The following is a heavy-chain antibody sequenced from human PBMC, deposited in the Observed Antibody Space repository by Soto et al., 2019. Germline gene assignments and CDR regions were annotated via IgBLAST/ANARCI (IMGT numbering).Heavy chain of an antibody. J-gene: IGHJ6*02. CDR3: ASSSYTVDPYCSSTSCPPPYYYYGMDV. Sequence: XQTLSLTWAISGYSVSSNSAAWNLIRQSPSRGLEWLGRTYYSSKWYNDYAVSVKSRITINPDTSKNQFSLQLNSVTPEDTAVYYCASSSYTVDPYCSSTSCPPPYYYYGMDVWGQGTTVTVSS. CDR2: TYYSSKWYN. V-gene: IGHV6-1*01. D-gene: IGHD2-2*01. CDR1: GYSVSSNSAA.